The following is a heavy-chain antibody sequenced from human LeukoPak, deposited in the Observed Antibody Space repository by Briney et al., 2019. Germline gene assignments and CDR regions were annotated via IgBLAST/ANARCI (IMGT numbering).Heavy chain of an antibody. CDR3: SSQPAEIDLDF. CDR2: IKPDGSGK. CDR1: GFSFSSYW. J-gene: IGHJ4*02. Sequence: PGGSLRLSCAASGFSFSSYWMTWVRQVPGKGLEWVANIKPDGSGKHYVDSVKGRFTISRDNAKSSLYLQMDSLRVEDTAVYYCSSQPAEIDLDFWGQGALVTVSS. V-gene: IGHV3-7*01. D-gene: IGHD2-2*01.